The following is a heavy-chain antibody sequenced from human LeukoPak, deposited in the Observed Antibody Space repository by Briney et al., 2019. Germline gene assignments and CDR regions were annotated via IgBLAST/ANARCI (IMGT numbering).Heavy chain of an antibody. CDR1: GFTFSTYV. V-gene: IGHV3-30*18. J-gene: IGHJ4*02. Sequence: PGGSLRLSCAASGFTFSTYVFHWVRQAPGKGLEWVAVISYDGSEKYYADSVKGRFTISRDNSKNTLYLQMTSLGAEDTAVYYCAKEYCSTTNCLGDWGLGTLVTVSS. CDR2: ISYDGSEK. CDR3: AKEYCSTTNCLGD. D-gene: IGHD2-2*01.